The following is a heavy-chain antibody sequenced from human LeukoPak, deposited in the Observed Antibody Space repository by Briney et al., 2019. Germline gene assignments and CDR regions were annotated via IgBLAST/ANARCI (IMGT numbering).Heavy chain of an antibody. J-gene: IGHJ4*02. V-gene: IGHV1-3*01. CDR3: ARDAGVLLWFGELLF. D-gene: IGHD3-10*01. CDR1: GYTFTSYA. CDR2: INAGNGNT. Sequence: ASVKVSCKASGYTFTSYAMHWVRQAPGQRLEWMGWINAGNGNTKYSQKFQGRVTITRDTSASTAYMELSSLRSEDTAVYYCARDAGVLLWFGELLFWGQGTLVTVSS.